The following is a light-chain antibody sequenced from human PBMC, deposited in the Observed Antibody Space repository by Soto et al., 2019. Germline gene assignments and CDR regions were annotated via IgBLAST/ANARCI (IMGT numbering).Light chain of an antibody. V-gene: IGKV1-5*03. CDR3: QQYNNYSPYT. J-gene: IGKJ2*01. Sequence: DIQMTQSPSTLSASVGDRVTITCRASQSISNWLAWYQQKPGKAPKLLIYKASSLESGVPSRFSGSRSGTEFTLTISSLQPDDFATYYCQQYNNYSPYTFGQGTKLEIK. CDR1: QSISNW. CDR2: KAS.